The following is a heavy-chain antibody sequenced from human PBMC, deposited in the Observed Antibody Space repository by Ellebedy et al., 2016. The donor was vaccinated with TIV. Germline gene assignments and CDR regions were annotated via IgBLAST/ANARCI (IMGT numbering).Heavy chain of an antibody. CDR1: GGSVNSLSYY. V-gene: IGHV4-39*01. CDR3: ARLTSVTPYYGVDV. D-gene: IGHD2-21*02. CDR2: IHDSGST. J-gene: IGHJ6*02. Sequence: MPSETLSLTCTVSGGSVNSLSYYWGWIHQPPGKGLEWIGNIHDSGSTKYSPSLKSRVTISIDTSKNQFSLKLTSLTAADTAVYYCARLTSVTPYYGVDVWGQGTTVTVSS.